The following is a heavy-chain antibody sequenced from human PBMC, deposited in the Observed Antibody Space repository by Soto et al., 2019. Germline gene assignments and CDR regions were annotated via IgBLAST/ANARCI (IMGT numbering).Heavy chain of an antibody. V-gene: IGHV3-21*01. Sequence: PGGSLRLSCAASGFTFSSYSMNWVRQAPGKGLEWVSSISSSSSYIYYADSVKGRFTISRDNAKNSLYLQMNSLRAEDTAVYYCVALVITFGGVIFGPGSGDDAFDIWGQGTMVTVSS. CDR3: VALVITFGGVIFGPGSGDDAFDI. CDR1: GFTFSSYS. J-gene: IGHJ3*02. CDR2: ISSSSSYI. D-gene: IGHD3-16*02.